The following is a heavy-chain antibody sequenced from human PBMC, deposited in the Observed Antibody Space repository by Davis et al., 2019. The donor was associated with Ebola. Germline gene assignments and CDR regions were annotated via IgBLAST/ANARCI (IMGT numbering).Heavy chain of an antibody. D-gene: IGHD3-16*01. CDR3: ARDARFYYYYYMDV. CDR2: IYYSGST. V-gene: IGHV4-59*01. J-gene: IGHJ6*03. CDR1: GGSISSYY. Sequence: PSETLSLTCTVSGGSISSYYWSWIRQPPGKGLEWIGYIYYSGSTNYNPSPKSRVTISVDTSKNQFSLKLSSVTAADTAVYYCARDARFYYYYYMDVWGKGTTVTVSS.